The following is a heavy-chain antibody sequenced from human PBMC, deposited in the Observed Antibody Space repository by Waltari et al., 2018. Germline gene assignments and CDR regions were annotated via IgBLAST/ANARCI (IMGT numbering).Heavy chain of an antibody. CDR3: ARVFYYGSGVFDY. CDR2: IYYSGST. J-gene: IGHJ4*02. V-gene: IGHV4-59*01. Sequence: QVQLQESGPGLVKPSETLSLTCTVSGGSISSYYWSWLRQPPGKGLEWIGYIYYSGSTNYNPSLKSRVTISVDTSKNQFSLKLSSVTAADTAVYYCARVFYYGSGVFDYWGQGTLVTVSS. D-gene: IGHD3-10*01. CDR1: GGSISSYY.